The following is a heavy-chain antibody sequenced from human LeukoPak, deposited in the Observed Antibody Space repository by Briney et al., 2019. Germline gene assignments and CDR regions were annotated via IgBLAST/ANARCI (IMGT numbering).Heavy chain of an antibody. CDR2: IYHSGST. D-gene: IGHD3-3*01. CDR1: GYSISSGYY. V-gene: IGHV4-38-2*01. Sequence: SETLSLTCAVSGYSISSGYYWGWIRQPPGKGLGWIGSIYHSGSTYYNPSLKSRVTISVDTSKNQFSLKLSSVTAADTAVYYCARHRRLNAWSGYYRPFDYWGQGTLVTVSS. J-gene: IGHJ4*02. CDR3: ARHRRLNAWSGYYRPFDY.